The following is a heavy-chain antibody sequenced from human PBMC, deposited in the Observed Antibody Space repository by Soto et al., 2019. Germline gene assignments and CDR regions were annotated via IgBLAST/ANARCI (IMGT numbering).Heavy chain of an antibody. CDR3: ARDVYCSGGSCDSVLSR. Sequence: GASVKVSCKASGYTLTSYAMHGVRQAPGQRLEWMGWINAGNGNTKYSQKFQGRVTITRDTSASTAYMELSSLRSEDTAVYYCARDVYCSGGSCDSVLSRWGQGTLVTVSS. D-gene: IGHD2-15*01. CDR1: GYTLTSYA. V-gene: IGHV1-3*01. J-gene: IGHJ4*02. CDR2: INAGNGNT.